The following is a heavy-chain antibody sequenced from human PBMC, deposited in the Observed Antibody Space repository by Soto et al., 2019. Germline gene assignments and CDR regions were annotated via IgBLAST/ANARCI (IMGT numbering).Heavy chain of an antibody. CDR3: ARGSGSGYQSWIDP. CDR1: GGSISSGDYS. V-gene: IGHV4-30-2*01. D-gene: IGHD3-3*01. J-gene: IGHJ5*02. CDR2: IYHSGST. Sequence: SETLSLTCAVSGGSISSGDYSWSWIRQPPGKGLEWIGYIYHSGSTYYNPSLESRVTMSVDTSKNRFSLRLTSVTAADTAVYYCARGSGSGYQSWIDPWGQGTLVTVSS.